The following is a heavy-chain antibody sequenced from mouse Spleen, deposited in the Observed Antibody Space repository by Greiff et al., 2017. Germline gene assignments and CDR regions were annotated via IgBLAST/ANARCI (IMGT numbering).Heavy chain of an antibody. CDR2: INYDGSST. J-gene: IGHJ4*01. V-gene: IGHV5-16*01. CDR1: GFTFSDYY. Sequence: EVKRVGSEGGLVQPGGSMKLSCTASGFTFSDYYMAWVRQVPEKGLEWVANINYDGSSTYYLDSLKSRFIISRDNAKNMLYLQMSSLKSEDTATYYCARDEGAMDYWGQGTSVTVSS. CDR3: ARDEGAMDY.